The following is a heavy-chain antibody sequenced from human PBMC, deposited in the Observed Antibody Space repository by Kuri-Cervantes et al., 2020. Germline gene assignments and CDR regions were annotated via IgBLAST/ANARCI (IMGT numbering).Heavy chain of an antibody. Sequence: SGPTLVKPTQTLTLTCTFSGFSLSTSGMRVSWIRQPPGKALEWLARIDWDDDKFYSTSLKTRLTISKDTSKNQVVLTMTNMDPVDTATYYCAQTYYDILTGYLKTNWFDPWGQGTLVTVSS. V-gene: IGHV2-70*04. D-gene: IGHD3-9*01. CDR1: GFSLSTSGMR. CDR2: IDWDDDK. J-gene: IGHJ5*02. CDR3: AQTYYDILTGYLKTNWFDP.